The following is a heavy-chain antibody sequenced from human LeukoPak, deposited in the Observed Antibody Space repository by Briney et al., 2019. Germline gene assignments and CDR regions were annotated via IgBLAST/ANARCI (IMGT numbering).Heavy chain of an antibody. CDR1: EFTFSSYG. D-gene: IGHD3-22*01. J-gene: IGHJ4*02. CDR2: SRFDGSNN. Sequence: GGSLRLSCAASEFTFSSYGMHWVRQAPGKGLEWVAFSRFDGSNNYYADSVKGRFTLSRDNSKNTLYLQMNSLRAEDTAVYYCAKDQPPYYYDSSGPDYWGQGTLVTVSS. V-gene: IGHV3-30*02. CDR3: AKDQPPYYYDSSGPDY.